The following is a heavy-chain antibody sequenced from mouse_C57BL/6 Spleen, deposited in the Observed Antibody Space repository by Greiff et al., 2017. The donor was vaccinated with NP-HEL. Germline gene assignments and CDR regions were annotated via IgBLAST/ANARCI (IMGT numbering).Heavy chain of an antibody. CDR1: GYTFTSYW. D-gene: IGHD2-4*01. Sequence: VMLVESGAELAKPGASVKLSCKASGYTFTSYWMHWVKQRPGQGLEWIGYINPSSGYTKYNQKFKDKATLTADKSSSTAYMQLSSLTYEDSAVYYCAIYDYDGGYAMDYWGQGTSVTVSS. J-gene: IGHJ4*01. CDR2: INPSSGYT. V-gene: IGHV1-7*01. CDR3: AIYDYDGGYAMDY.